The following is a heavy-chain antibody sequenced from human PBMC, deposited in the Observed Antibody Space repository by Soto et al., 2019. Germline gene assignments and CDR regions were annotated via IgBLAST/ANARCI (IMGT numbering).Heavy chain of an antibody. CDR3: ARDLEGRSSSSANWFDP. D-gene: IGHD6-6*01. Sequence: RASVKVSCKASGGTFSSYAISWVRQAPGQGLEWMGGIIPIFGTANYAQKFQGRVTITADESTSTAYMELSSLRSEDTAAYYCARDLEGRSSSSANWFDPWGQGTLVTVSS. CDR1: GGTFSSYA. V-gene: IGHV1-69*13. CDR2: IIPIFGTA. J-gene: IGHJ5*02.